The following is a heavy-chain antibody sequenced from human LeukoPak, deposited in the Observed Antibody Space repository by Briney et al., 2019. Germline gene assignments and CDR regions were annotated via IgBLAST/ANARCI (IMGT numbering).Heavy chain of an antibody. Sequence: HSGGSLRLSCAASGFTFNKYGMHWVRQAPGKGLEWVTFISYDGSSEYYADSVKGRFTISRDNSKNTLYLQMNSLRVEDTAAYYCATDRDYYDSSGYYFDYWGQGTLVTVSS. V-gene: IGHV3-30*03. CDR1: GFTFNKYG. J-gene: IGHJ4*02. CDR3: ATDRDYYDSSGYYFDY. CDR2: ISYDGSSE. D-gene: IGHD3-22*01.